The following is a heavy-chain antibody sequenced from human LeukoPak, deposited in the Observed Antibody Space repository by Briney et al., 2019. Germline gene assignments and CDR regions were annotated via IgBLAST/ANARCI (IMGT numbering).Heavy chain of an antibody. CDR3: ARVFDSSGYSKTPYYGMDV. V-gene: IGHV1-2*02. CDR1: GYTFTGYY. CDR2: INPNSGGT. Sequence: GASVKVSCKASGYTFTGYYMHWVRQAPGQGLEWMGWINPNSGGTNYAQKFQGRVTMTRDTSTSTAYMELSRLRSDDTAVYYCARVFDSSGYSKTPYYGMDVWGQGTTVTVSS. D-gene: IGHD3-22*01. J-gene: IGHJ6*02.